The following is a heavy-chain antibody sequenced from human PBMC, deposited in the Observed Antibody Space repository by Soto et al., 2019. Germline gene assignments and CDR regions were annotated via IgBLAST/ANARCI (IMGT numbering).Heavy chain of an antibody. V-gene: IGHV1-3*01. CDR2: INAGNGNT. Sequence: GTSVKVSCKASGYTFTSYAMHWVRQAPGQRHEWMGWINAGNGNTKYSQKFQGRVTITRDTSASTAYMELSSLRSEDTAVYYCAREGDPYYDFWSGYAPFDYWGQGTLVTVSS. D-gene: IGHD3-3*01. J-gene: IGHJ4*02. CDR1: GYTFTSYA. CDR3: AREGDPYYDFWSGYAPFDY.